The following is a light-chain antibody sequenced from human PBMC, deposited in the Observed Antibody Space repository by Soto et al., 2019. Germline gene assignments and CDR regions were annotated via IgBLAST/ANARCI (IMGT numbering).Light chain of an antibody. J-gene: IGKJ3*01. V-gene: IGKV3-20*01. Sequence: EIVLTQSPGTLSLSPGERATLSCRASQRVSSSYLAWYQQKPGQAPRRLIYGASSRATGIPDRFSGSGTGTDFTLTISRLEPEDFAVYYCQQYDSSPFTFGPGTKVDIK. CDR3: QQYDSSPFT. CDR1: QRVSSSY. CDR2: GAS.